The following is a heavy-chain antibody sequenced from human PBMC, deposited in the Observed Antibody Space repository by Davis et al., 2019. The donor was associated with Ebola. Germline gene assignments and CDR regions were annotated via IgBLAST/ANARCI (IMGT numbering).Heavy chain of an antibody. D-gene: IGHD2-2*01. CDR2: IYYSGST. V-gene: IGHV4-30-4*01. Sequence: MPSETLSLTCTVSGGSITSDEYYWSWIRQPPGKGLEWIAYIYYSGSTYYNPSLKSRVTISVDTSKNQLSLRLTSVIAADTAVYYCVRFPIVVEPASISWGQGTLVTVSS. CDR1: GGSITSDEYY. J-gene: IGHJ4*02. CDR3: VRFPIVVEPASIS.